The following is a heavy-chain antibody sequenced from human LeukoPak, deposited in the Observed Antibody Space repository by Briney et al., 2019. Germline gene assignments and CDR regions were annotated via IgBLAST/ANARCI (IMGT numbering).Heavy chain of an antibody. CDR1: LYTFTDYY. D-gene: IGHD3-10*01. CDR2: IDPNSGGT. J-gene: IGHJ4*02. V-gene: IGHV1-2*02. Sequence: ASVTVSCTASLYTFTDYYIHWVRQAPGQGLEWMGWIDPNSGGTNYAQKFQGRVAMTRDTSISTAYMEVSGLRSDDAAVYYCTLMIRGVVNRLDYWGQGTLVTVSS. CDR3: TLMIRGVVNRLDY.